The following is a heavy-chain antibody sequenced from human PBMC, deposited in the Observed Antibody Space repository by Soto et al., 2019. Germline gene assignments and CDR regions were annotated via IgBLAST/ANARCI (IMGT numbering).Heavy chain of an antibody. CDR3: ARDLLSWSSSSVGY. CDR2: IWYDGSNK. Sequence: GGSLRLSCAASGFTFSSYGMHWVRQAPGKGLEWVAVIWYDGSNKYYADSVKGRFTISRDNSKNTLYLQMNSLRAEDTAVYYCARDLLSWSSSSVGYWGQGTLVTVSS. D-gene: IGHD6-6*01. J-gene: IGHJ4*02. CDR1: GFTFSSYG. V-gene: IGHV3-33*01.